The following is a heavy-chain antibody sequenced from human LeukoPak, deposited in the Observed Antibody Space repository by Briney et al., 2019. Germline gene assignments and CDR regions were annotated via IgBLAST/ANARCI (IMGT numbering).Heavy chain of an antibody. Sequence: GGSLRLSCAASGFSVSTNYMSWVRQAPGKGLEWVSVIYSGGTTYYADSVKGRFTISRDNSQNTLYLQMNSLRAEDTAVYYCARDNSGWDAFDIWGQGTMVTVSS. J-gene: IGHJ3*02. D-gene: IGHD6-19*01. CDR3: ARDNSGWDAFDI. V-gene: IGHV3-66*01. CDR1: GFSVSTNY. CDR2: IYSGGTT.